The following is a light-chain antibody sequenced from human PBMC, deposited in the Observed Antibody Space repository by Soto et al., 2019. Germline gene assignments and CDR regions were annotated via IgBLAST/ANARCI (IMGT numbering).Light chain of an antibody. J-gene: IGLJ2*01. CDR1: SSNIGAGYD. Sequence: QSVLTQPPSVSGAPGQRVTISCTGSSSNIGAGYDVHWYQQLPGTAPKVLIYGNSNRPSGVPDRFPGSKSGTSASLAITGLQAEDEADYYCQSYDSSLSGWVFGGGTKLTVL. V-gene: IGLV1-40*01. CDR2: GNS. CDR3: QSYDSSLSGWV.